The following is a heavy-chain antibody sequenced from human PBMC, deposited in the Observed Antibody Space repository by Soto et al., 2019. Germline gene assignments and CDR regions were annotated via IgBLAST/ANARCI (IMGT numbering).Heavy chain of an antibody. CDR2: ISYDGGLQ. J-gene: IGHJ4*02. V-gene: IGHV3-30*03. D-gene: IGHD5-18*01. CDR3: VSDRGYGHASVPYS. Sequence: QAPPVESGGGVVQPGRSLRLSCAASGFTFSSYGMHWVRQAPGTGLERVAVISYDGGLQHYADSVKGRFTISRDNSKNMMLLQMNSLRAEDTAVYYCVSDRGYGHASVPYSWGQGTLVSVSS. CDR1: GFTFSSYG.